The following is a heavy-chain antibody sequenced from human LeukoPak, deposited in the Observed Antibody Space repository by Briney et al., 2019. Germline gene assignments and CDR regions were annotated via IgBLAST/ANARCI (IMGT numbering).Heavy chain of an antibody. J-gene: IGHJ3*01. CDR1: GSTDKRNY. CDR3: ARLDDSNSPRPENDASDV. Sequence: PGGSLRLSCAVSGSTDKRNYMSWARQAPGKGLEWVSVIYSGGDTYYADSVKGRFTISRDNSKNTVYLQMNNLRPEDTAVYYCARLDDSNSPRPENDASDVWGQGTTVTVSS. V-gene: IGHV3-66*02. CDR2: IYSGGDT. D-gene: IGHD3-22*01.